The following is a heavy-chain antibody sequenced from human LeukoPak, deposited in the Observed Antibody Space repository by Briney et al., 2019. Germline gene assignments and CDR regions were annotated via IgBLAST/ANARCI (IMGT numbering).Heavy chain of an antibody. CDR3: AKDDYYDTSGYRD. V-gene: IGHV3-30*18. CDR1: GFTFSSYG. Sequence: GRPLRLSCAASGFTFSSYGMHWVRQAPGKGLEWVAVISYDVGKKYYEDSVKGRFTISRDNSKNTLYLQMNSLRAEDTAVYYCAKDDYYDTSGYRDWGQGTLVTVSS. J-gene: IGHJ4*02. CDR2: ISYDVGKK. D-gene: IGHD3-22*01.